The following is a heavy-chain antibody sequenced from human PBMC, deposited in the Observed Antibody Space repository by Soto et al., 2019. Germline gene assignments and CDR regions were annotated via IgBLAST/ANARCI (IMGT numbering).Heavy chain of an antibody. D-gene: IGHD1-26*01. J-gene: IGHJ6*04. Sequence: EVLLLESGGGLVQPGGSLRLSCEASGFSFSSFAMNWVRQAPGKGLEWVSAIGDSGASTYYADSVKGRFTISRDNSTKTLYLQLNSLRAEDTVVYYCAKGVELDVWGNGTTVSVSS. CDR2: IGDSGAST. V-gene: IGHV3-23*01. CDR3: AKGVELDV. CDR1: GFSFSSFA.